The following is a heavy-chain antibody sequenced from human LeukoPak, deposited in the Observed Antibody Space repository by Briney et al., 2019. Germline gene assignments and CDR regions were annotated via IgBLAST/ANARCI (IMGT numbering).Heavy chain of an antibody. J-gene: IGHJ4*02. Sequence: GGSLRLSCAASGFTFSSYSMNWVRQAPGKGLEWVSSISSSSSYIYYADSVKGRFTISRDNAKNSLYLQMNSLRAEDTAVYYCASHCSGGSCSDYWGLGTLVTVSS. CDR3: ASHCSGGSCSDY. CDR1: GFTFSSYS. D-gene: IGHD2-15*01. CDR2: ISSSSSYI. V-gene: IGHV3-21*01.